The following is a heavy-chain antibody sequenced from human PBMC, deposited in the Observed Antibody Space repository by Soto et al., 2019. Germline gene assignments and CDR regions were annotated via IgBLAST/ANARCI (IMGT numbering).Heavy chain of an antibody. CDR2: INPDSGGT. J-gene: IGHJ6*02. Sequence: ASVKVSCKASGYTFTGYYMHWVRQAPGQGLEWMGWINPDSGGTKYAQKFQGWVTMTRDTSISTAYMELSRLRSDDTAVYYCARDFGVLDRPGTGSNYYYYYGMDVWGQGTTVTVSS. V-gene: IGHV1-2*04. CDR3: ARDFGVLDRPGTGSNYYYYYGMDV. D-gene: IGHD3-10*01. CDR1: GYTFTGYY.